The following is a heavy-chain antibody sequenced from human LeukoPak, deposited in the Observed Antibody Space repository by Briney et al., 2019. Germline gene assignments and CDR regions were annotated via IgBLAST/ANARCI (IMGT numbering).Heavy chain of an antibody. Sequence: GGSLRLSCAASGFTFDDYTMHWVRQAPGKGLEWVSLITWDGGSTYYADSVKGRFTISRDNSKNTLYLQMNSLRTENTALYYCAKGKNTGSYLSHVDYWGQGTLVTVSS. CDR1: GFTFDDYT. D-gene: IGHD3-10*01. CDR3: AKGKNTGSYLSHVDY. V-gene: IGHV3-43*01. J-gene: IGHJ4*02. CDR2: ITWDGGST.